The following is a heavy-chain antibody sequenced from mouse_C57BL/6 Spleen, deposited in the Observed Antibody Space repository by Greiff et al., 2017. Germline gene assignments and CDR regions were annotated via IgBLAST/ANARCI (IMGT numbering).Heavy chain of an antibody. CDR2: IYPGSGST. CDR1: GYTFTSYW. Sequence: VQLQQPGAELVKPGASVKMSCKASGYTFTSYWITWVKQRPGQGLEWIGDIYPGSGSTNYNEKFKSKATLTVDTSSSKAYMQLSSLTSEDSAVYYCARNYYGSSPDYWGQGTTLTVSS. J-gene: IGHJ2*01. V-gene: IGHV1-55*01. D-gene: IGHD1-1*01. CDR3: ARNYYGSSPDY.